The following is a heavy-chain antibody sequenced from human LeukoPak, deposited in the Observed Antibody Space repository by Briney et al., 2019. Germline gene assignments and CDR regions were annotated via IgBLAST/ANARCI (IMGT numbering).Heavy chain of an antibody. Sequence: PSETLSLTCTVSGGSISSYYWGWIRQPPGKGLEWIGSIYYSGSTYYNPSLKSRVTISVDTSKNQFSLKLSSVTAADTAVYYCARDNRIQLWFDPWGQGTLVTVSS. D-gene: IGHD5-18*01. CDR1: GGSISSYY. CDR2: IYYSGST. J-gene: IGHJ5*02. CDR3: ARDNRIQLWFDP. V-gene: IGHV4-39*07.